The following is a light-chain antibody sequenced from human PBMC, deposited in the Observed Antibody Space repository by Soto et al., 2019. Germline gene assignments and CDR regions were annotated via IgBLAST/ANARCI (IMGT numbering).Light chain of an antibody. Sequence: QSALTQPPSASGSPGQSVTISCTGTSSDVGGYNYVSWYLQHPGKAPKLMIYEVSKRPSGVPDRFSGSKSGNTASLSVSGHQAAYEADYYCSSYAGSNKVFGGGTKLTVL. CDR1: SSDVGGYNY. CDR2: EVS. J-gene: IGLJ2*01. V-gene: IGLV2-8*01. CDR3: SSYAGSNKV.